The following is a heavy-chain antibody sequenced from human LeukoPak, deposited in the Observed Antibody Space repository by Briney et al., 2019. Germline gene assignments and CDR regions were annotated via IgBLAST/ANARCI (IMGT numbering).Heavy chain of an antibody. D-gene: IGHD3-16*02. J-gene: IGHJ5*02. V-gene: IGHV4-61*02. Sequence: SETLSLTCTVSGGSISSGIYYWSWIRQPAGKGLDWIVRIYSSGNTNYNPSLKSPVTISVDTSKNQFSLKLSSVTAADTAMYYCGRDLNGVTDPWGQGTLVTVSS. CDR2: IYSSGNT. CDR3: GRDLNGVTDP. CDR1: GGSISSGIYY.